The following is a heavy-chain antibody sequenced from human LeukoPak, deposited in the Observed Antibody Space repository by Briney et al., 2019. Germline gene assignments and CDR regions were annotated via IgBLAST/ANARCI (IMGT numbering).Heavy chain of an antibody. CDR1: GSIFPYYW. CDR2: IYPSDSDT. Sequence: GESLQISCKGSGSIFPYYWIGWVRRPPGKGLEWMGLIYPSDSDTRYSPSFQGEVTISADKSISSAYLQWSGLKASHTAKDNCARLYHYDSYGNPVAFDYWGQGTLVTVSS. V-gene: IGHV5-51*01. CDR3: ARLYHYDSYGNPVAFDY. J-gene: IGHJ4*02. D-gene: IGHD3-22*01.